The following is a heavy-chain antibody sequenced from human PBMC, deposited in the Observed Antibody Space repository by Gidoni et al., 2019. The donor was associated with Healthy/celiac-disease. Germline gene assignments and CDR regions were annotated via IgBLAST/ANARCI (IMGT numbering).Heavy chain of an antibody. J-gene: IGHJ3*02. V-gene: IGHV3-23*01. D-gene: IGHD6-19*01. CDR3: ANLACVAGPRCNDAFDI. Sequence: EVQLLESGGGLVQPGGSLRLSCAASGFTFSSYAMSWVRQAPGKGLEWVSAISGSGGSTYYADSVKGRFTISRDNSKNTLYLQMNSLRAEDTAVYYCANLACVAGPRCNDAFDIWGQGTMVTVSS. CDR1: GFTFSSYA. CDR2: ISGSGGST.